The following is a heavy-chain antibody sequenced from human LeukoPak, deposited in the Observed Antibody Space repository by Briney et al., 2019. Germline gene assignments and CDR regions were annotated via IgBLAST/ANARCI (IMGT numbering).Heavy chain of an antibody. CDR1: GGTFSSYA. D-gene: IGHD4-17*01. J-gene: IGHJ4*02. CDR3: ARDWRGNDYGDYLDY. CDR2: IIPILGIA. Sequence: SVKVSCKASGGTFSSYAISWVRQAPGQGLEWMGRIIPILGIANYAQKFQGRVTITADKSTSTAYMELSSLRSEDTAVYYCARDWRGNDYGDYLDYWGQGTLVTVSS. V-gene: IGHV1-69*04.